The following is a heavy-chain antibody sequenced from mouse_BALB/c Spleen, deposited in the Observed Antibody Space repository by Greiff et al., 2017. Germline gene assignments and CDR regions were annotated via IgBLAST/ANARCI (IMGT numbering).Heavy chain of an antibody. Sequence: EVQRVESGGGLVKPGGSLKLSCAASGFTFSSYTMSWVRQTPEKRLEWVATISSGGSYTYYPDSVKGRFTISRDNAKNTLYLQMSSLKSEDTAMYYCTRDREGYYAYWGQGTLVTVSA. J-gene: IGHJ3*01. CDR3: TRDREGYYAY. V-gene: IGHV5-6-4*01. CDR1: GFTFSSYT. D-gene: IGHD2-3*01. CDR2: ISSGGSYT.